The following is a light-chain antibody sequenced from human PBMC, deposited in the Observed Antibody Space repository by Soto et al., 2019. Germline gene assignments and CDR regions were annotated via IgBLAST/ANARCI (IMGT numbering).Light chain of an antibody. V-gene: IGLV1-40*01. Sequence: QPVLTQPPSVSGAPGQRVTISCTGSSSNIGANYDVQWYQQLPGTAPKLLIYAKSIRPSGVPDRISGSKSGTSASLAITGLQAEDEADYYCQSYDSSLSGLVFGGGTKLTVL. CDR2: AKS. CDR1: SSNIGANYD. J-gene: IGLJ2*01. CDR3: QSYDSSLSGLV.